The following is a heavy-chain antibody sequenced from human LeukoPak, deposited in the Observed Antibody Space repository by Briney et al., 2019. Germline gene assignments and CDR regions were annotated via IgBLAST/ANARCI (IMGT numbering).Heavy chain of an antibody. CDR3: ARGEYTAMRYYYYGMDV. V-gene: IGHV1-2*02. D-gene: IGHD5-18*01. J-gene: IGHJ6*02. Sequence: ASVKVSCKASGYTFTGYYMHWVRQAPGHGLEWMGGINPNSGGTNYAQKFQGRVTMTRDTSISTAYMELSRLRSDDTAVYYCARGEYTAMRYYYYGMDVWGQGTTVTVSS. CDR2: INPNSGGT. CDR1: GYTFTGYY.